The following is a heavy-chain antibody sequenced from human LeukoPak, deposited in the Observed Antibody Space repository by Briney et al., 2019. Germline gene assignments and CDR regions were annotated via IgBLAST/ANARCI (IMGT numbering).Heavy chain of an antibody. D-gene: IGHD2-8*02. J-gene: IGHJ4*02. Sequence: GGSLRLSCAASGFTFSSYWMNWVRQAPGKGLEWVANVKQDGSEKNYVDSVKGRFTLSRDNAKNSLYLQMNSLRDEDTAVYYCAGGTGWLIDYWGQGSLVTVSS. V-gene: IGHV3-7*04. CDR1: GFTFSSYW. CDR2: VKQDGSEK. CDR3: AGGTGWLIDY.